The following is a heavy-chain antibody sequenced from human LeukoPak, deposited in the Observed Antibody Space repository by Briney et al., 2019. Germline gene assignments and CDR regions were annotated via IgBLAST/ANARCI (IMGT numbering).Heavy chain of an antibody. D-gene: IGHD2-15*01. J-gene: IGHJ3*02. CDR3: ARGCGYCSGGSRGAFDI. Sequence: PSETLSLTCTVSGGSISTYFWSWIRQPPGKGLEWIAYIHYSESTNYNPSLKSRVTISLDTSKNQFSLKLSSVTAADTAVYYCARGCGYCSGGSRGAFDIWGQGTMVTVSS. CDR2: IHYSEST. V-gene: IGHV4-59*12. CDR1: GGSISTYF.